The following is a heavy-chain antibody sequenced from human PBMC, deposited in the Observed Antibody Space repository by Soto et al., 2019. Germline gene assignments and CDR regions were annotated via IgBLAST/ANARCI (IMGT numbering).Heavy chain of an antibody. D-gene: IGHD3-3*01. CDR3: AKVFYYDLGDHYMDV. J-gene: IGHJ6*03. CDR2: ISWNSGSI. CDR1: GFTFDDYA. Sequence: GGSLRLSCAASGFTFDDYAMHWVRQAPGKGLEWVSGISWNSGSIGYADSVKGRFTISRDNAKNSLYLQMNSLRAEDTALYYCAKVFYYDLGDHYMDVWGKGTTVTVSS. V-gene: IGHV3-9*01.